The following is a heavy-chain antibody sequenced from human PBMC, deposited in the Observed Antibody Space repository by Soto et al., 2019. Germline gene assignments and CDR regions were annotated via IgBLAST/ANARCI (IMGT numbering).Heavy chain of an antibody. CDR2: IYYSGSS. J-gene: IGHJ6*02. CDR3: PRAMGVTVGGRDV. V-gene: IGHV4-30-4*01. D-gene: IGHD3-16*01. Sequence: SETLSLTCTVSGGSISNADYYWSWVRQPPGKGLEWIGYIYYSGSSFFNPSLKSRVTMSKDTSKNQFSLRLTSVTAADTAVYYGPRAMGVTVGGRDVGGRGPTVTVS. CDR1: GGSISNADYY.